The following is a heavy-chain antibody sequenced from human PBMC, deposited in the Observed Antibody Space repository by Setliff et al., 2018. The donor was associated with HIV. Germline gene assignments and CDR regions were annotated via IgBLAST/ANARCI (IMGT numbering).Heavy chain of an antibody. CDR3: ARDRYVGNWNAFDI. CDR2: VNPNSGGT. Sequence: ASVKVSCKASGYTFTNYDINWVRQAPGHGLQWMGWVNPNSGGTNYAQEFQGRVTMTRDTSISTAYMELTWLKPDDTAVYYCARDRYVGNWNAFDIWGQGTMVTVSS. V-gene: IGHV1-2*02. D-gene: IGHD3-16*01. CDR1: GYTFTNYD. J-gene: IGHJ3*02.